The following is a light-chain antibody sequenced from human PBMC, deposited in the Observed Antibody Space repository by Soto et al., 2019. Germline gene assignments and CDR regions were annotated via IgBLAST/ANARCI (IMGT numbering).Light chain of an antibody. CDR1: QSVSSNY. Sequence: EIVLTQSPGTLSLSPGERATLSCRASQSVSSNYLAWYQQKPDQAPRLLIYGASSRATGVPDRFTGSGSGTDFTLTISRLEPEDFAVYYCQHYGDSPRRFGQGTKVEI. J-gene: IGKJ1*01. V-gene: IGKV3-20*01. CDR3: QHYGDSPRR. CDR2: GAS.